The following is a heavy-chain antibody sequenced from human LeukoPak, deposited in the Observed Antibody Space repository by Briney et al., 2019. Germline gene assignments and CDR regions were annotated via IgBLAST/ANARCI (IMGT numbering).Heavy chain of an antibody. J-gene: IGHJ3*02. Sequence: PGGSLRLSCAASGFTFSSYSMNWVRQAPGKGLEWVSSISSSSSYIYYADSVKGRFTISRDNAKNSLYLQMNSLRAEDTAVYYCARDRGHCSGGSCYFVSDAFDIWGQGTMVTVSS. D-gene: IGHD2-15*01. CDR2: ISSSSSYI. V-gene: IGHV3-21*01. CDR3: ARDRGHCSGGSCYFVSDAFDI. CDR1: GFTFSSYS.